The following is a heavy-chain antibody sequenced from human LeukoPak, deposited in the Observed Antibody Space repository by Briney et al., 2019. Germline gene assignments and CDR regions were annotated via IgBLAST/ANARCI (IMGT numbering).Heavy chain of an antibody. CDR2: INPNSGGT. CDR1: GHTVTDDY. V-gene: IGHV1-2*02. Sequence: ASLTVSCKAYGHTVTDDYIYWVRQAPGQGLEWMGWINPNSGGTNYAQKFQGRVTMTRDTSISTAYMELSRLRSDDTAVYYCARDQVRYYYYYMDVWGKGTTVTVSS. CDR3: ARDQVRYYYYYMDV. J-gene: IGHJ6*03.